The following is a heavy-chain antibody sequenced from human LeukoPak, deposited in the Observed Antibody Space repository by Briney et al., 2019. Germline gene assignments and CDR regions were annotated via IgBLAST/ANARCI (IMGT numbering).Heavy chain of an antibody. D-gene: IGHD2-21*02. J-gene: IGHJ1*01. Sequence: PSQTLSLTCTVSGGSISSGGYSWSWIRQPPGKGLEWIGYIYHSGSTYYNPSLKSRVTISVDRSKNQFSLKLSSVTAADTAVYYCAGLTYCGGDCEGSYFQHWGQGTLVTVSS. CDR1: GGSISSGGYS. CDR3: AGLTYCGGDCEGSYFQH. CDR2: IYHSGST. V-gene: IGHV4-30-2*01.